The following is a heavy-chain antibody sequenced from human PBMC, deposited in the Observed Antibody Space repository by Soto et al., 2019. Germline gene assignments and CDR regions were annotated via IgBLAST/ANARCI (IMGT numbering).Heavy chain of an antibody. J-gene: IGHJ4*02. CDR3: ASRTPDTAMVIVDY. Sequence: PGGTLRLSCAVSGLNFRSHDMNWVRQPPGKGLEWVSNINGRADSTSYADAVKGRFTISRDNSQNTVYLQMNNLGVEDTAVYYCASRTPDTAMVIVDYWGQGTLVTVSS. CDR1: GLNFRSHD. D-gene: IGHD5-18*01. V-gene: IGHV3-23*01. CDR2: INGRADST.